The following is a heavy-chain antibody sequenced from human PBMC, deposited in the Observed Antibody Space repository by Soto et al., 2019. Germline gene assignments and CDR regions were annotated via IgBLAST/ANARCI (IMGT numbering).Heavy chain of an antibody. CDR2: INSDGSST. D-gene: IGHD2-21*01. Sequence: EVQLVESGGGLVQPGGSLRLSCAASGFTFSSYWMHWVRQAPGKGLVWVSRINSDGSSTSYADSVKGRFTISRDNVKNTLYLQMNSLRAEDTAVYYCARDHVVSRNWFDPWGQGTLVTVSS. CDR1: GFTFSSYW. V-gene: IGHV3-74*01. J-gene: IGHJ5*02. CDR3: ARDHVVSRNWFDP.